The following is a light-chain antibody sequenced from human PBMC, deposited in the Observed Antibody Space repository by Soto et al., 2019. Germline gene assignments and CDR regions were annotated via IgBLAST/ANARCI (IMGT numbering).Light chain of an antibody. CDR3: TSYTRSPLYV. V-gene: IGLV2-14*03. Sequence: QSALTQPASVSGSPGQSITVSCTGTSSDIGGSNYVSWYQQHPGKAPRLIIYDVNHRPSGVSARFSGSKSGNTASLTISGLQAEDEADYYCTSYTRSPLYVFGTGTKVTVL. CDR1: SSDIGGSNY. J-gene: IGLJ1*01. CDR2: DVN.